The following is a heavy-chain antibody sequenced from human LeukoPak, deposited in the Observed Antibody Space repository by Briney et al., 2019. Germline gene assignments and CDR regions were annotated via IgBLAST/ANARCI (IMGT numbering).Heavy chain of an antibody. Sequence: SQTLSLTCTVSGGSTSSGSYYWSWIRQPAGKGLEWIGRIYTSGSTNYNPSLKSRVTISVDTSKNQFSLKLSSVTAADTAVYYCARDRCSSTSCYLAYYYYGMDVWGQGTTVTVSS. D-gene: IGHD2-2*01. V-gene: IGHV4-61*02. J-gene: IGHJ6*02. CDR2: IYTSGST. CDR3: ARDRCSSTSCYLAYYYYGMDV. CDR1: GGSTSSGSYY.